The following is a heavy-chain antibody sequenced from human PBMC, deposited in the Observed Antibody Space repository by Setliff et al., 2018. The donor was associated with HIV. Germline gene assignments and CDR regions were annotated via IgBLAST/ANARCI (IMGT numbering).Heavy chain of an antibody. CDR2: IIPVFNTS. J-gene: IGHJ5*02. CDR3: ARDQFCSRGSCNEPNWFDP. D-gene: IGHD2-15*01. CDR1: GGNLNTYG. Sequence: SVKVSCKASGGNLNTYGISWVRQAPGQGLEWMGGIIPVFNTSKYLQKFQGRVTITADESTTTVYMEMRGLMSEDSALYYCARDQFCSRGSCNEPNWFDPWGQGTLVTVPQ. V-gene: IGHV1-69*13.